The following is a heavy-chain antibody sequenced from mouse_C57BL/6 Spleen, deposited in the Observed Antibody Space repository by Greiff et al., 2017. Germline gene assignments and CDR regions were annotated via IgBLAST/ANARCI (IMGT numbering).Heavy chain of an antibody. J-gene: IGHJ2*01. V-gene: IGHV5-4*01. D-gene: IGHD1-1*01. Sequence: EVMLVESGGGLVKPGGSLKLSCAASGFTFSSYAMSWVRQTPEKRLEWVATISGGGSYTYYPDKVTGRFTISKDNAKNNLYLQMSQLKSEDTAMYYCARDDDSSLLFDYWGQGTTLTVSS. CDR1: GFTFSSYA. CDR3: ARDDDSSLLFDY. CDR2: ISGGGSYT.